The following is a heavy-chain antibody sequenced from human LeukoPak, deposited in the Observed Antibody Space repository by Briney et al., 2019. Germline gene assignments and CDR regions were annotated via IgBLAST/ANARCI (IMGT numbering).Heavy chain of an antibody. CDR1: GFTFNTYS. CDR3: AKGVDGYNFKSDFDI. CDR2: ITGSGGNT. D-gene: IGHD5-24*01. J-gene: IGHJ3*02. Sequence: GGSLRLSCAASGFTFNTYSMNWVRQAPGKGLEWVSGITGSGGNTYYADSVKGRFTISRDNSKNTMYLQMNSLRAEDTAVYYCAKGVDGYNFKSDFDIWGQGTMVTVSS. V-gene: IGHV3-23*01.